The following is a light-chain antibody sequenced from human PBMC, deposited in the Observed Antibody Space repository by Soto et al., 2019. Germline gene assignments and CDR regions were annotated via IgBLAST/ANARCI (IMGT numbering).Light chain of an antibody. CDR1: QSVNTK. Sequence: EIMMTQSPATMSVSPGERATLSCRASQSVNTKLAWYQQKPGQAPRLLMSDASTRATGIPARFSGSGSGTEFTLTISSLQSEDFAVYYCQQYNNWPLGFGGGTKVEIK. CDR3: QQYNNWPLG. V-gene: IGKV3-15*01. J-gene: IGKJ4*01. CDR2: DAS.